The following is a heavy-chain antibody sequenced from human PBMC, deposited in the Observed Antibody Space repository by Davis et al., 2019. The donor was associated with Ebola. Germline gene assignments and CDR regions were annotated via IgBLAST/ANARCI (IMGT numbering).Heavy chain of an antibody. D-gene: IGHD2-8*01. CDR2: IKSIPDGGTT. J-gene: IGHJ4*02. Sequence: PGGSLRLSCAASGFSFSSYWMDWVRQAPGKGLEWVGRIKSIPDGGTTDYAAPVKGRFTISRDDSKNTLFLEMNRLKTEDTAVYYCTTSIDIVMMLYVGFDYWGQGSLVTVSS. V-gene: IGHV3-15*01. CDR3: TTSIDIVMMLYVGFDY. CDR1: GFSFSSYW.